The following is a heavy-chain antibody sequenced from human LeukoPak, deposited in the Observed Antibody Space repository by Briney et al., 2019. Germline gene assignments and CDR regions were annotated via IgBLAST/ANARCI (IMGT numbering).Heavy chain of an antibody. J-gene: IGHJ4*02. D-gene: IGHD3-9*01. CDR1: GFTVSSNY. CDR3: ARGNYDILTGSKPPDY. V-gene: IGHV3-66*01. CDR2: IYSGGTT. Sequence: GGSLRLSCAASGFTVSSNYMSWVRQAPGKGLEWVSVIYSGGTTYYADSVKGRFTISRDTSKNTLYLQMNSLRAEDTAVYYCARGNYDILTGSKPPDYWGQGTLVTVSS.